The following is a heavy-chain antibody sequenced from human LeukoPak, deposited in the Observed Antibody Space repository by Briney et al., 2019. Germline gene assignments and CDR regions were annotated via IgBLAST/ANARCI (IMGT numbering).Heavy chain of an antibody. CDR1: GGSIRTDGSY. V-gene: IGHV4-39*01. CDR3: ARLFTRAWEYRYGMDV. CDR2: IYIDGIT. J-gene: IGHJ6*02. D-gene: IGHD1-26*01. Sequence: SETLSLTCTVSGGSIRTDGSYWAWIRQPPGKGLEWIGSIYIDGITHYNSSLQSRVTLSIDTSKNQFSLKLTSVTAAGTAVFYCARLFTRAWEYRYGMDVWGQGTAVTVSS.